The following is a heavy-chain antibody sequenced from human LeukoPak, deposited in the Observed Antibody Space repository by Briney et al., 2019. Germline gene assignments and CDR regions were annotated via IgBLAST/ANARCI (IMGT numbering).Heavy chain of an antibody. CDR1: GYTFTNYG. CDR3: ARGLLKGIAVAVGAFDI. CDR2: INAYNGNT. D-gene: IGHD6-19*01. Sequence: GASVKVSCKASGYTFTNYGISWVRQAPGQGLEWMGWINAYNGNTNSAQKFQGRVTMATDTSTSTAYMELRSLRSDDTAVYFCARGLLKGIAVAVGAFDIWGQGTMVTVSS. J-gene: IGHJ3*02. V-gene: IGHV1-18*01.